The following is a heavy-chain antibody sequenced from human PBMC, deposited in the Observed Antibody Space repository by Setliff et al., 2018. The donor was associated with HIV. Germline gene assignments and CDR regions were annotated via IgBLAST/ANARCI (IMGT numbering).Heavy chain of an antibody. Sequence: SETLSLTCTVSGGSISTYYLTWIRQPAGKGLEWIGRIFASGSTNYNPPLKSRVTMSVDTSKNQFSLRLSSVTAADTAVYYCVGGLRSRSQGHFDYWGQGTLVTVSS. V-gene: IGHV4-4*07. D-gene: IGHD5-12*01. CDR3: VGGLRSRSQGHFDY. CDR2: IFASGST. J-gene: IGHJ4*02. CDR1: GGSISTYY.